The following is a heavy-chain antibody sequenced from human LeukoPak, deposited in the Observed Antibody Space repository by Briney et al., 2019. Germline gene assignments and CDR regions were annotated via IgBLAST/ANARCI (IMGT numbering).Heavy chain of an antibody. D-gene: IGHD2-21*02. CDR1: GFTFSSYE. V-gene: IGHV3-48*03. CDR3: ARDLLGVVTAK. J-gene: IGHJ4*02. Sequence: GGSLRLSCAASGFTFSSYEMNWVRQVPGKGLEWVSYISISGNTIYCADSVKGRFTISRDNAKNSLYLQMNSLRAEDTAVYFCARDLLGVVTAKGGQGTLVTVSS. CDR2: ISISGNTI.